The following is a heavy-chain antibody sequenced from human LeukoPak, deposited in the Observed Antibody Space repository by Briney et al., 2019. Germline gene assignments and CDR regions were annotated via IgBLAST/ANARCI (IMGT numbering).Heavy chain of an antibody. CDR1: VGTFSSYA. D-gene: IGHD3-22*01. Sequence: GASVKVSCKASVGTFSSYAISWVRQAPGQGLEWMGGSIPIFGTANYAQKFQGRVTITTDESTSTAYMELSSLRSEDTAVYYCASSQDYYDSSVLDYWGQGTLVTVSS. J-gene: IGHJ4*02. CDR2: SIPIFGTA. CDR3: ASSQDYYDSSVLDY. V-gene: IGHV1-69*05.